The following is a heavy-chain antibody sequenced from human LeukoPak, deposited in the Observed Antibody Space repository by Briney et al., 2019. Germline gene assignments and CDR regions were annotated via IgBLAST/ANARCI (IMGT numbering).Heavy chain of an antibody. CDR3: AKPGYSSSWYRNLDY. CDR1: GFTFSSHS. D-gene: IGHD6-13*01. CDR2: ISGSGGST. V-gene: IGHV3-23*01. J-gene: IGHJ4*02. Sequence: PGGSLRLSCAASGFTFSSHSMNWVRQAPGKGLEWVSTISGSGGSTYYADSVKGRFTISRDNSKNTLYLQVNSLGAEDTALYYCAKPGYSSSWYRNLDYWGQGTLVTVSS.